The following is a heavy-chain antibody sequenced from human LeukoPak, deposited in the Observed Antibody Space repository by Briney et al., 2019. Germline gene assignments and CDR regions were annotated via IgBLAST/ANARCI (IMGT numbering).Heavy chain of an antibody. V-gene: IGHV3-23*01. J-gene: IGHJ5*02. CDR2: ITGRGDET. D-gene: IGHD6-13*01. CDR1: GFIFSNYA. CDR3: AKGAAAGLVDWFDP. Sequence: PGGSLRLSCAASGFIFSNYALMWVRQAPGKGLEWVSSITGRGDETFYADSVKGCFSLSRDNSKNMLYLQMYSLGAEDTAIYYCAKGAAAGLVDWFDPWGQGTLVTVSS.